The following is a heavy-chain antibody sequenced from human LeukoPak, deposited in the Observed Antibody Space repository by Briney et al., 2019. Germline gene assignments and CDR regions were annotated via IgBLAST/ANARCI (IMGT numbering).Heavy chain of an antibody. CDR3: ANPTYSGSYGGVY. D-gene: IGHD1-26*01. Sequence: GGSLRLSCAASGFTFSSYAMSWVRQAPGKGLEWVSAISGSGGSTYYADSEKGRFTISRDNSKNTLYLQMNSLRAEDTAVYYCANPTYSGSYGGVYWGQGTLVTVSS. CDR1: GFTFSSYA. V-gene: IGHV3-23*01. J-gene: IGHJ4*02. CDR2: ISGSGGST.